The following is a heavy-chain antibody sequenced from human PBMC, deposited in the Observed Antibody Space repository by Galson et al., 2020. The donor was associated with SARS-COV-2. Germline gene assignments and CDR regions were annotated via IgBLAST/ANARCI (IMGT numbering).Heavy chain of an antibody. Sequence: SETLSLTCTVSGGSISSYYWSWIRQPPGKGLEWIGYIYYRGSTNYNPSLKSRVTISVDTSKNQFSLKLSSVTDADTAVYYCARVAGLAIFGVVIRDYYYMDVWGKGTTVTVSS. V-gene: IGHV4-59*01. CDR3: ARVAGLAIFGVVIRDYYYMDV. CDR1: GGSISSYY. J-gene: IGHJ6*03. D-gene: IGHD3-3*01. CDR2: IYYRGST.